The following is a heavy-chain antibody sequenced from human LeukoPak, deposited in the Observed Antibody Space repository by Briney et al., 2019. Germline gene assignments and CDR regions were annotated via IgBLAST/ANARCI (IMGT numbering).Heavy chain of an antibody. CDR2: IYTSGST. J-gene: IGHJ6*03. CDR3: ARSIAGATFYYYYYYMDV. D-gene: IGHD1-26*01. CDR1: GGSISSGSYY. V-gene: IGHV4-61*02. Sequence: SQTLSLTCTVSGGSISSGSYYWSWIRQPAGKGLEWIGRIYTSGSTNYNPSLKSRVTISVDTSKNQFSLKLSSVTAADTAVYYCARSIAGATFYYYYYYMDVWGKGTTVTVSS.